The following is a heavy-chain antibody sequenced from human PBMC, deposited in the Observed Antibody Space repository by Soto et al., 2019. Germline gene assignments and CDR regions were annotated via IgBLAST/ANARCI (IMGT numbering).Heavy chain of an antibody. CDR1: GGSFSSYA. CDR2: IIPILATP. J-gene: IGHJ4*02. CDR3: ARARTTGYSSGWSYFY. D-gene: IGHD6-19*01. V-gene: IGHV1-69*01. Sequence: QVQLVQSGAEVKTPGSWVRVSCNISGGSFSSYALSWVRQAPGQGLGWMGAIIPILATPTYAQKFQGRVRISADESTATVYLELSSLRSEDMAIYYCARARTTGYSSGWSYFYWGQGTLVTVSS.